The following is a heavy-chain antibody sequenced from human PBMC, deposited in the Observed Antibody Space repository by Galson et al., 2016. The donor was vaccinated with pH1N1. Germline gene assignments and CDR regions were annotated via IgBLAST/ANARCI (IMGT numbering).Heavy chain of an antibody. CDR1: GYTFTTYA. D-gene: IGHD3-3*01. J-gene: IGHJ6*02. CDR2: INAGNGNA. CDR3: ARGGTLSDFWSNYYPYGMDV. V-gene: IGHV1-3*01. Sequence: QSGAEVKKPGDSLRISCQASGYTFTTYAIHWVRQAPGQRLEWMGWINAGNGNAKYLQKLQDRVTITRDTSATTAYMDLRSLRSEDTAVYYCARGGTLSDFWSNYYPYGMDVWGQGTTVTVSS.